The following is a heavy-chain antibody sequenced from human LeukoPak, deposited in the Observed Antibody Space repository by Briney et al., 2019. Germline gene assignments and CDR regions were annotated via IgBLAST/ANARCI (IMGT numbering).Heavy chain of an antibody. Sequence: PSETLSLTCAVYGGSFSGYYWSWIRQPPGKGLEWIGEINHSGSTNYNPSLKSRVTISVDTSKNQFSLKLSSVTAADTAVYYCARVSVMSCRCLGWFDPWGQGTLVTVSS. CDR2: INHSGST. CDR1: GGSFSGYY. CDR3: ARVSVMSCRCLGWFDP. V-gene: IGHV4-34*01. J-gene: IGHJ5*02. D-gene: IGHD3-16*01.